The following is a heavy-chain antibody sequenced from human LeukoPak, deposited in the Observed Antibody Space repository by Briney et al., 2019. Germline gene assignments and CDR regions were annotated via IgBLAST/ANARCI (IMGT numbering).Heavy chain of an antibody. Sequence: GASVKVSCKASGYTFTGYYMHWVRQAPGQGLEWMGWINPNSGGTNYAQKFQGRVTMTRDTSISTAYMELSRLRSDDTAVYYCAREYKGATPYYYYYYYMDVWGKGTTVTISS. D-gene: IGHD1-26*01. CDR1: GYTFTGYY. CDR2: INPNSGGT. J-gene: IGHJ6*03. V-gene: IGHV1-2*02. CDR3: AREYKGATPYYYYYYYMDV.